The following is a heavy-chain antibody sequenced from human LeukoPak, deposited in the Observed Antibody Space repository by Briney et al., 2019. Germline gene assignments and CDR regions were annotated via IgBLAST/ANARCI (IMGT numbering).Heavy chain of an antibody. Sequence: SETLSLTCTVSGGSISSYYWSWLRQPPGKGLEWIGYIYYSGSTDYNPSLKSRITISVDTSKNQFSLKLSSVTAADTAVYYCVRGSSSDYYAMDVWGQGTTVTVSS. CDR3: VRGSSSDYYAMDV. J-gene: IGHJ6*02. V-gene: IGHV4-59*01. CDR2: IYYSGST. CDR1: GGSISSYY. D-gene: IGHD6-13*01.